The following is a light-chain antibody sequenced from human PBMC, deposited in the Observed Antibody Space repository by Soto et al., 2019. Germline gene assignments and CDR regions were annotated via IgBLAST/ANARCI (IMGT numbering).Light chain of an antibody. CDR1: QSVSSN. CDR2: GAS. J-gene: IGKJ4*01. CDR3: QQYNNWPPLT. V-gene: IGKV3-15*01. Sequence: EIVMTQSPATLSVSPGERATLSCRASQSVSSNLAWYQQKPGQAPRLLIYGASTRATGIPARFSGSGSGTEFTPPISSLQSEEFAVYYCQQYNNWPPLTFGGGTKVEIK.